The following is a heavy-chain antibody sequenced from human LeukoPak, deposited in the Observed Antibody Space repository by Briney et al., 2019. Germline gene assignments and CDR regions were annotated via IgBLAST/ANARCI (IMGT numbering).Heavy chain of an antibody. D-gene: IGHD3-22*01. CDR3: ARRGRDSSGYPFDY. Sequence: SETLSLTCTVSGGSISSSSYYWGWIRQPPGKGLEWIGSIYYSGSTYYNPSLKSRVTISVDTSKNQFSLKLSSVTAADTAVYYCARRGRDSSGYPFDYWGQGTLVTVSS. J-gene: IGHJ4*02. V-gene: IGHV4-39*01. CDR1: GGSISSSSYY. CDR2: IYYSGST.